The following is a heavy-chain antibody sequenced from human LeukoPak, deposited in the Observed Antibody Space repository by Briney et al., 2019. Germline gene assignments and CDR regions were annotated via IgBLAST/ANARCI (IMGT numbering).Heavy chain of an antibody. D-gene: IGHD3-16*01. CDR3: GASRQYVGAFDI. J-gene: IGHJ3*02. Sequence: GGSQRLSCAASGFTFSSYEVYWVRQAPGKGLEWISYISSSSTIIKYADSVRGRFTISRDDARESLYLQMSSLRADDTAIYYCGASRQYVGAFDIWGQGTLVTVSS. V-gene: IGHV3-48*03. CDR2: ISSSSTII. CDR1: GFTFSSYE.